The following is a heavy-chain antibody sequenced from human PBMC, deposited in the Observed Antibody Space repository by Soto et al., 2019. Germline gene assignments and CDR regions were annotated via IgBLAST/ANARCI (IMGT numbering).Heavy chain of an antibody. J-gene: IGHJ3*02. CDR2: IYYSGST. D-gene: IGHD6-6*01. CDR1: GGSISSSSYY. CDR3: ARPSSSSHDAFDI. V-gene: IGHV4-39*01. Sequence: QLQLQASGPGLVKPSETLSLTCTVSGGSISSSSYYWGWIRQPPGKGLEWIGSIYYSGSTYYNPSLKSRVTISVDTSKNQFSLKLSSVTAADTAVYYCARPSSSSHDAFDIWGQGTMVTVSS.